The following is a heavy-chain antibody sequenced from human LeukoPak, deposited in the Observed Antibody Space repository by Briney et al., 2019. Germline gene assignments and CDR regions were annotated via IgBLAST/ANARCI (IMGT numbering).Heavy chain of an antibody. D-gene: IGHD3-22*01. J-gene: IGHJ6*03. V-gene: IGHV4-39*01. Sequence: SETLSLTCSVSGDSISTSSYYWGWIRQPPGKGLEWIGTIYYSGSTYYNPSLKSRVTISVDTSKNQFSLKLSSVTAADTAVYYCARHLHYYDSSGYYGALYYYYYMDVWGKGTTVTISS. CDR2: IYYSGST. CDR3: ARHLHYYDSSGYYGALYYYYYMDV. CDR1: GDSISTSSYY.